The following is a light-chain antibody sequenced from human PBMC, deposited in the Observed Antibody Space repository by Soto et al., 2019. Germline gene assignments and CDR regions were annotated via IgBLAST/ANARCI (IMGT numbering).Light chain of an antibody. CDR2: RNN. Sequence: QSVLTQPPSTSGTPGQRVTISCSGSTSNIGRNYVYWYQQFPGTAPKLLIYRNNQRTSGVPDRFSGSRSDTSASLAIRGLRSEDEAYYYCAAWDDSLNGVVFGGGTQLTVL. CDR1: TSNIGRNY. J-gene: IGLJ2*01. V-gene: IGLV1-47*01. CDR3: AAWDDSLNGVV.